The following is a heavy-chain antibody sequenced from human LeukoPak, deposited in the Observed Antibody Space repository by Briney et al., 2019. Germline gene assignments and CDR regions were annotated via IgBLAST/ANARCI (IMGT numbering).Heavy chain of an antibody. CDR1: GFTFSSYS. V-gene: IGHV3-21*01. Sequence: GGSLRLSCAASGFTFSSYSMNWVRQAPGKGLEWVSSISSSSSYIYYADSVKGRFTISRDNAKNSLYLQMNSLRAKDTAVYYCARDRRWWLHDRGAFDIWGQGTMVTVSS. D-gene: IGHD5-12*01. CDR3: ARDRRWWLHDRGAFDI. J-gene: IGHJ3*02. CDR2: ISSSSSYI.